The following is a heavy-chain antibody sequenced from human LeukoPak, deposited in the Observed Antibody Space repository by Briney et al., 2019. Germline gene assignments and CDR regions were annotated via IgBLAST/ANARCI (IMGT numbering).Heavy chain of an antibody. V-gene: IGHV3-11*04. CDR1: GFTFGDYY. D-gene: IGHD3-3*01. CDR2: ISSSGSTI. Sequence: GGSLRLSCAASGFTFGDYYMSWIRQAPGKGLGGVSYISSSGSTIYYADSVKGRFTISRDNARNSLYLQMNSLRAEDTAVYYCAREPGEEWLLLDYWGQGTLVTVSS. CDR3: AREPGEEWLLLDY. J-gene: IGHJ4*02.